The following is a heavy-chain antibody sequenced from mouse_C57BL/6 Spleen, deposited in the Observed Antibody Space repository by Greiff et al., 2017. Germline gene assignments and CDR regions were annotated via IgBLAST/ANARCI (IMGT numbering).Heavy chain of an antibody. J-gene: IGHJ3*01. Sequence: EVKLVESGGGLVKPGGSLKLSCAASGFTFSDYGMHWVRQAPEKGLEWVAYISSGSSTIYYADTVKGRFTISRDNAKNTLFLQMTSLRSEDTAMYYCAREPHSNYVAWFAYWGQGTLVTVSA. D-gene: IGHD2-5*01. CDR2: ISSGSSTI. CDR3: AREPHSNYVAWFAY. CDR1: GFTFSDYG. V-gene: IGHV5-17*01.